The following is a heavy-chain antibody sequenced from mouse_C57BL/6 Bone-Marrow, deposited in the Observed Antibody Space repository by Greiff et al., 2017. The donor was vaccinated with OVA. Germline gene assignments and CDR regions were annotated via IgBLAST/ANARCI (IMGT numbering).Heavy chain of an antibody. CDR2: IDPETGGT. Sequence: VKLQQSGAELVRPGASVTLSCKASGYTFTDYEMHWVKQTPVHGLEWIGAIDPETGGTAYNQKFKGKAILTADKSSSTAYMELRSLTSEDSAVYYCTRDDYDRDYWGQGTTLTVSS. J-gene: IGHJ2*01. CDR3: TRDDYDRDY. V-gene: IGHV1-15*01. CDR1: GYTFTDYE. D-gene: IGHD2-4*01.